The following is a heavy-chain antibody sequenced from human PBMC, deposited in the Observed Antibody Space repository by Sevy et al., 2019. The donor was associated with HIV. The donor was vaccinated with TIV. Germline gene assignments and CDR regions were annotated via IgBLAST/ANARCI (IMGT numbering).Heavy chain of an antibody. D-gene: IGHD3-16*01. Sequence: GGSLRLSCAASGFTFSSYGMHWVRQAPGKGLEWVAVIWYDGSNKYYADSVKGRFTISRDNSKNTLYLQMNSLRAEDTAVYYCARRLRLGGSQASDAFDIWGQGTMVTVS. CDR2: IWYDGSNK. CDR1: GFTFSSYG. CDR3: ARRLRLGGSQASDAFDI. V-gene: IGHV3-33*01. J-gene: IGHJ3*02.